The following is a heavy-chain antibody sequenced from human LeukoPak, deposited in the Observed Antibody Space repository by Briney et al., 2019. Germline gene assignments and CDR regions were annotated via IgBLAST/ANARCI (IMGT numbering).Heavy chain of an antibody. CDR1: GYTFTGYY. Sequence: ASVNVSCKASGYTFTGYYMHWVRQAPGQGLEWMGRINPNSGGTNYAQKFQGRVTMTRDTSISTAYMELSSLRSDDTAVYYCARVVMGATSIVYWGQGTLVTVSS. CDR2: INPNSGGT. D-gene: IGHD1-26*01. CDR3: ARVVMGATSIVY. V-gene: IGHV1-2*06. J-gene: IGHJ4*02.